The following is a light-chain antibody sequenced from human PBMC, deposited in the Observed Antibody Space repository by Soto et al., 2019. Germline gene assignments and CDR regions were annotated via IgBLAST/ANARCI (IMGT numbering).Light chain of an antibody. Sequence: ELVLTQSPAPLSLSPGESATLSCRASQGVGSYLAWFQQKPGQAPRLLISGASIRATGIPARFSGSGSGTDITLTIDSLESEDIAGYYCQHHSTGYTFGQGTKLEIK. V-gene: IGKV3-11*01. CDR3: QHHSTGYT. CDR1: QGVGSY. J-gene: IGKJ2*01. CDR2: GAS.